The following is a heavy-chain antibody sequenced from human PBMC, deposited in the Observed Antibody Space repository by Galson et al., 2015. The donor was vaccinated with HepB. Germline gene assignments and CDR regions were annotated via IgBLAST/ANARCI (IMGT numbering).Heavy chain of an antibody. CDR2: IYPDGHIT. Sequence: SLRLSCAASGLTFSNYAMSWVRQAPGQGLDWVSGIYPDGHITYYADSVKGRFTISRDDSKNTVYLQMNSLRVEDTAVYFCAKDFCRACDCDPFDYWGQGTLVTVSS. CDR1: GLTFSNYA. D-gene: IGHD2-21*02. J-gene: IGHJ4*02. CDR3: AKDFCRACDCDPFDY. V-gene: IGHV3-23*01.